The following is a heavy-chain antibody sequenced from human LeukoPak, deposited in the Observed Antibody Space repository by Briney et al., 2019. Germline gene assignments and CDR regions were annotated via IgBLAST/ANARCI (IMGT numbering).Heavy chain of an antibody. Sequence: GGSLRLSCAASGFTFSSYEMNWVRQAPGKGLEWVSYISSSGSTKYYADSVKGRFTISRDNAKNSLYLQMNSLRAEDTAVYYCARDPGCSSTSCQYYFDYWGQGTLVTVSS. CDR2: ISSSGSTK. CDR3: ARDPGCSSTSCQYYFDY. D-gene: IGHD2-2*01. J-gene: IGHJ4*02. CDR1: GFTFSSYE. V-gene: IGHV3-48*03.